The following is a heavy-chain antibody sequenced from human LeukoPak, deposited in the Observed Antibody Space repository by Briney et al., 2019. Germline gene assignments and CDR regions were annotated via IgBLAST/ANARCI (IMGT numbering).Heavy chain of an antibody. D-gene: IGHD3-22*01. CDR1: GFTFSTYW. Sequence: GGSLRLSCAASGFTFSTYWMHWVRQAPGKGLEWVANIKQDGSEKYYVDSVKGRFTIPRDNAKNSLYLQMNSLRAEDTAVYYCARDSTHITMIGYFQHWGQGTLVTVSS. V-gene: IGHV3-7*01. CDR2: IKQDGSEK. CDR3: ARDSTHITMIGYFQH. J-gene: IGHJ1*01.